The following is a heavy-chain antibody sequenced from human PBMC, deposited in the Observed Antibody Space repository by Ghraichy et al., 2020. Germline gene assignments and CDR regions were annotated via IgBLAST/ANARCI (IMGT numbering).Heavy chain of an antibody. Sequence: LSLTCAASGFTFSSYGMHWVRQAPGKGLEWVAVIWYDGSNKYYADSVKGRFTISRDNSKNTLYLQMNSLRAEDTAVYYCARGGYGDYVSWFDPWGQGTLVTVSS. CDR3: ARGGYGDYVSWFDP. V-gene: IGHV3-33*01. CDR1: GFTFSSYG. D-gene: IGHD4-17*01. CDR2: IWYDGSNK. J-gene: IGHJ5*02.